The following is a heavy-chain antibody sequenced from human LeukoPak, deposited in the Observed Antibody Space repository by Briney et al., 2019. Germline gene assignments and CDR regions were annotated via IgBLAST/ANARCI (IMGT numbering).Heavy chain of an antibody. CDR1: GFTVSSNY. D-gene: IGHD4-17*01. J-gene: IGHJ1*01. Sequence: PGGSLRLSCAASGFTVSSNYMSWVRQAPGKGLEWVSVIYIGSSTYYADSVKGRFTISRDDSKNTLYLQMNSLRAEDTAVYYCARAYGDYPPGYFHHWGQGTLVTVSS. V-gene: IGHV3-53*01. CDR2: IYIGSST. CDR3: ARAYGDYPPGYFHH.